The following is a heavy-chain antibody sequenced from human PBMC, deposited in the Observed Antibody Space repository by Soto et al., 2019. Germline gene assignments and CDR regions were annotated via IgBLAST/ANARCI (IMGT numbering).Heavy chain of an antibody. J-gene: IGHJ6*02. CDR2: IIPIFGTA. CDR3: ARAKADATPPQDYYYYGMDV. D-gene: IGHD2-15*01. Sequence: QVQLVQSGAEVKTPGSSVKVSCKASGGTFSSYAISWVRQAPGQGLEWMGGIIPIFGTANYAQKFQGRVTITADEFTSTAYMELSSLRSEDTAVYYCARAKADATPPQDYYYYGMDVWGQGTTVTVSS. V-gene: IGHV1-69*01. CDR1: GGTFSSYA.